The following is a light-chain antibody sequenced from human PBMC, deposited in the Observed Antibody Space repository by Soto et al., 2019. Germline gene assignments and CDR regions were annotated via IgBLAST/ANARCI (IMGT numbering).Light chain of an antibody. CDR3: QQAASLPQT. Sequence: DSQMTQAPSSLSASIGDNVTMTCQASQDITNYLNWYQQKAGKPPKLLIFDAFSLEEGVPSRFSGSGSGTDFTLTITSLRPEDLGTYYCQQAASLPQTFGPGTKVDIK. J-gene: IGKJ3*01. CDR1: QDITNY. V-gene: IGKV1-33*01. CDR2: DAF.